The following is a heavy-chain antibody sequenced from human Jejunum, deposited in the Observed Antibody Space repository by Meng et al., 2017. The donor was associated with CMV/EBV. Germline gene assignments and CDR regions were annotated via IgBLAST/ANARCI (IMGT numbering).Heavy chain of an antibody. CDR3: AKGNVLVPAVEDRFDY. Sequence: TFSNYAMSWVRQAPGKGLEWVSAISGSGGSTFYADSVKGRFTISRDNSKNTLYLQMNSLRAEDTALYYCAKGNVLVPAVEDRFDYWGQGTLVTVSS. J-gene: IGHJ4*02. D-gene: IGHD2-2*01. CDR1: TFSNYA. CDR2: ISGSGGST. V-gene: IGHV3-23*01.